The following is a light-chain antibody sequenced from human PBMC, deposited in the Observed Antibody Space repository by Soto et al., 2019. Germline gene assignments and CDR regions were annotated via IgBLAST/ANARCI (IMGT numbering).Light chain of an antibody. J-gene: IGKJ2*01. CDR1: KRVGRT. Sequence: EIVMTQSPATLSVSPGERAPPSARPVKRVGRTLACYQQKPGQAPRLLIYGASTRATGIPARFSGSGSGTEFTLTISSLQSEDFAVYYCQHYHNWPRTFGQGTKLEIK. CDR3: QHYHNWPRT. V-gene: IGKV3-15*01. CDR2: GAS.